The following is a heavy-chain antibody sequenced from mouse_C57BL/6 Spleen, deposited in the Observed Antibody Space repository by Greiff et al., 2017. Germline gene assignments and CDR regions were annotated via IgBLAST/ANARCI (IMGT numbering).Heavy chain of an antibody. V-gene: IGHV1-82*01. D-gene: IGHD3-2*01. J-gene: IGHJ2*01. Sequence: QVQLQQSGPELVKPGASVKISCKASGYAFSSSWMNWVKQRPGKGLEWIGRIYPGDGDTNYNGKFKGKATLTADKSSSTAYMQLSSLTSEDSAVYVCARLDGSYYFDYWGQGTTLTVSS. CDR3: ARLDGSYYFDY. CDR1: GYAFSSSW. CDR2: IYPGDGDT.